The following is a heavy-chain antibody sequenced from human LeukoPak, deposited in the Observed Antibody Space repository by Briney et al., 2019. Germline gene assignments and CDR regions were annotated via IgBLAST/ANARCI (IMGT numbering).Heavy chain of an antibody. V-gene: IGHV1-2*06. CDR1: GYTFTGYY. J-gene: IGHJ4*02. CDR3: ARDRDYGDYNTQDLFVY. D-gene: IGHD4-17*01. CDR2: INPNSGGT. Sequence: ASVKVSCKASGYTFTGYYMHWVRQAPGQGLEWMGRINPNSGGTNYAQKFQGRVTMTRDTSISTAYMELRSLRSDDTAVYYCARDRDYGDYNTQDLFVYRGQGTLVTVSS.